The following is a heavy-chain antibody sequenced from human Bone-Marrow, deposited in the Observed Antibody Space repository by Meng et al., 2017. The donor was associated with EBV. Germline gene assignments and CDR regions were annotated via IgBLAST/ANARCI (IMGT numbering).Heavy chain of an antibody. CDR2: MDPNSGNT. D-gene: IGHD3-10*01. CDR3: ARDVYASGTYRADP. V-gene: IGHV1-8*01. J-gene: IGHJ5*02. CDR1: GYTFTRYD. Sequence: QVVVVKSGGEVKKPGASVKVSCKASGYTFTRYDTNWVRQATGQGLEWMGWMDPNSGNTGFAQKFQGRVTMTRNTSISTAYMELSALTSEDTAVYYCARDVYASGTYRADPWGQGTLVTVSS.